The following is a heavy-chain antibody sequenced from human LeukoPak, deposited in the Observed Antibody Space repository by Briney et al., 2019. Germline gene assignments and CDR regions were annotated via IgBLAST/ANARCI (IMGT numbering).Heavy chain of an antibody. D-gene: IGHD2-15*01. J-gene: IGHJ4*02. V-gene: IGHV3-23*01. Sequence: PGGSLRLSCAASGFTFSSYAMSWVRQAPGKGLEWVSAISGSGYSTYYTDSVKGRFTISRDNSKKTLYLQMNSLRAEDTAVYYCANSAGASLTDAAPGHYWGQGTLVTVSS. CDR2: ISGSGYST. CDR1: GFTFSSYA. CDR3: ANSAGASLTDAAPGHY.